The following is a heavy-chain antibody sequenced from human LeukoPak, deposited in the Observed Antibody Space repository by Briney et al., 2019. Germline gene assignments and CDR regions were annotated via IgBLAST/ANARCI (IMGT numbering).Heavy chain of an antibody. CDR1: GYTFTSYG. V-gene: IGHV1-18*04. D-gene: IGHD3-9*01. J-gene: IGHJ5*02. Sequence: GASVKVSCKASGYTFTSYGISWVRQAPGQGLEWMGWISACNGNTNYAQKLQGRVTMTTDTSTSTAYMELRSLRSDDTAVYYCARGSYDILTGYFNWFDPWGQGTLVTVSS. CDR3: ARGSYDILTGYFNWFDP. CDR2: ISACNGNT.